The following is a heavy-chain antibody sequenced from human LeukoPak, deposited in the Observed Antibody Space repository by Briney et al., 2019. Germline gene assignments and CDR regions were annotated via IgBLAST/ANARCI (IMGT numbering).Heavy chain of an antibody. J-gene: IGHJ4*02. V-gene: IGHV3-21*01. D-gene: IGHD6-19*01. CDR3: ARGLAVAGDY. CDR2: ISTSGDST. CDR1: GFSFSRYS. Sequence: PGGSLRLSCEASGFSFSRYSMNWVRQAPGQGLEWVSSISTSGDSTYYADSVKGRFTISRDNAKNSLFLQMSSPRVDDTAVYYCARGLAVAGDYWGQGALVAVSS.